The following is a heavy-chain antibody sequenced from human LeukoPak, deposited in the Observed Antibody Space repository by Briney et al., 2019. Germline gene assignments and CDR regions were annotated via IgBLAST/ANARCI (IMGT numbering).Heavy chain of an antibody. V-gene: IGHV3-23*01. J-gene: IGHJ4*02. D-gene: IGHD3-16*01. Sequence: GGSLRLSCAVSGFTFSNAWMSWVRQAPGKGLEWVSGMSAGGTSTYYADSVKGRFTISRDNSKNTLYLHMDSLRAEDTATYYCAKMRGIVITFGGVIFDSWGPGTLATVSS. CDR3: AKMRGIVITFGGVIFDS. CDR2: MSAGGTST. CDR1: GFTFSNAW.